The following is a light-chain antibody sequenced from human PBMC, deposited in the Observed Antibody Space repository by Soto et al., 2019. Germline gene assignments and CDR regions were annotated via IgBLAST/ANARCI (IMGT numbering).Light chain of an antibody. V-gene: IGKV1-16*02. CDR1: EDIRNY. CDR3: QQYYICPLT. CDR2: AAS. Sequence: DIRMTKSPSSVSASVGDRVTITCRASEDIRNYLAWFQQKPGKAPKTLIYAASNFQSGVPPKVSGSGAVTDFTLTINGLEPEDFATDFCQQYYICPLTFGGGTNVEI. J-gene: IGKJ4*01.